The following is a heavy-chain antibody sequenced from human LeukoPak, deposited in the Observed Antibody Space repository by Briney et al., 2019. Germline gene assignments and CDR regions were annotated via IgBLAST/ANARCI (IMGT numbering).Heavy chain of an antibody. CDR2: ISYDGSNK. CDR3: ARGSKSYGDYIRSRIHYFDY. Sequence: GRSLRLSCAASGFTFSSYAMHWVRQPPGKGLEWVAVISYDGSNKYYADSVKGRFTISRDNSKNTLYLQMNSLRAEDTAVYYCARGSKSYGDYIRSRIHYFDYWGQGTLVTVSS. CDR1: GFTFSSYA. D-gene: IGHD4-17*01. V-gene: IGHV3-30*04. J-gene: IGHJ4*02.